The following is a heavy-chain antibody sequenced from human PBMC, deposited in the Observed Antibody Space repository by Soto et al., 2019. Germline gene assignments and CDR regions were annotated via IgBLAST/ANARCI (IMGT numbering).Heavy chain of an antibody. Sequence: QVQLQESGPGLVKPSQTLSLTCTVSGGSIRSGGYYWSWIRQHPGKGLEWIGYIYYSGSTYYNPSTXSXXTITVDTAKNQFSPKLTSVTAADTAVYYCARSVDPWGQGTLVTVSS. V-gene: IGHV4-31*03. CDR2: IYYSGST. J-gene: IGHJ5*02. CDR1: GGSIRSGGYY. CDR3: ARSVDP.